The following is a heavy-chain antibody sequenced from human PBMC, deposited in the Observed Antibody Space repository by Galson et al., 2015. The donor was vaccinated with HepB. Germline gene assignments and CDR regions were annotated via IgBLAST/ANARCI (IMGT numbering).Heavy chain of an antibody. CDR3: ARRGYSSSSEGDY. Sequence: SVKVSCKASGGTLSTYAINWVRQAPGQGLEWMGGIIPIFGTANYAQNFQGRVTITADESTSTAYMELSSLRSEDTAVYYCARRGYSSSSEGDYWGQGTLVTVSS. D-gene: IGHD6-6*01. V-gene: IGHV1-69*13. J-gene: IGHJ4*02. CDR1: GGTLSTYA. CDR2: IIPIFGTA.